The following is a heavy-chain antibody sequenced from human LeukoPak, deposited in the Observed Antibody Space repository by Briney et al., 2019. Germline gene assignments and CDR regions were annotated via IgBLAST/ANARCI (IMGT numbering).Heavy chain of an antibody. CDR3: AKFGRIAAAGTGGNY. CDR2: ISGSGGSI. CDR1: GFTFSSYA. D-gene: IGHD6-13*01. J-gene: IGHJ4*02. Sequence: GGSLRLSCAASGFTFSSYAMSWVRQAPGKGLEWVSAISGSGGSIYYADSVKGRFTISRDNSKNTLYLRMNSLRAEDTAVYYCAKFGRIAAAGTGGNYWGQGTLVTVSS. V-gene: IGHV3-23*01.